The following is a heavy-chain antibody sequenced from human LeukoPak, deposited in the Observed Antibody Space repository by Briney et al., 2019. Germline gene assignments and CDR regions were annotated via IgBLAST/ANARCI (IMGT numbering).Heavy chain of an antibody. CDR2: NYNRGTT. Sequence: SETLSLTCSVSGGSISTYYWSRIRQPPGKGLEWIGYNYNRGTTNYNPSLKSRVTISVDRSKNQFSLSLTSVTAADTAVYYCARERASAGPHFEHWGRGILVTVSS. D-gene: IGHD6-13*01. CDR1: GGSISTYY. CDR3: ARERASAGPHFEH. V-gene: IGHV4-59*01. J-gene: IGHJ4*02.